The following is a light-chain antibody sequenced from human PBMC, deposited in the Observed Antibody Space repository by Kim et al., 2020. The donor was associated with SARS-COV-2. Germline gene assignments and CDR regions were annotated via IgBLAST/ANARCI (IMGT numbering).Light chain of an antibody. J-gene: IGLJ2*01. V-gene: IGLV3-1*01. CDR3: QAWDSSTVV. CDR1: KLGDKY. CDR2: QDS. Sequence: SYELTQPPSVSVSPGHTASITCSGDKLGDKYACWYQQKPGQSPVVVIYQDSKRPSGIPERFSGSNSGNTATLTINGTQAMDEADYYCQAWDSSTVVFGGGTQLTVL.